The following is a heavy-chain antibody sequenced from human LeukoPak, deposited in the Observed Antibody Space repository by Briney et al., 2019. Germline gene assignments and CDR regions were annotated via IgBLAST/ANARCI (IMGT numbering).Heavy chain of an antibody. CDR2: ISSSGSTI. CDR1: GFTFSDYY. V-gene: IGHV3-11*01. CDR3: AREVDSSGYYYHY. D-gene: IGHD3-22*01. J-gene: IGHJ4*02. Sequence: PGGSLRLSCAASGFTFSDYYMSWIRQAPGKGLEWASYISSSGSTIYYADSVKGRFTISRDNAKNSLYLQMNSLRAEDTAVYYCAREVDSSGYYYHYWGQGTLVTVSS.